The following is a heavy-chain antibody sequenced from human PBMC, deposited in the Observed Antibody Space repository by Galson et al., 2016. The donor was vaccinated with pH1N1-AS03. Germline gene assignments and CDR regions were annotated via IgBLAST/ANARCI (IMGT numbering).Heavy chain of an antibody. Sequence: ETLSLTCTVSSGSISSDSYHWGWIRQPPGKGLEWIGLIYPTGNTYYNPSLKSRVTISVDTSKDQFSLNLNSVTAADTAADYCARLRVDKNWLDPWGQGTLVTVSS. CDR1: SGSISSDSYH. V-gene: IGHV4-39*07. CDR2: IYPTGNT. J-gene: IGHJ5*01. D-gene: IGHD3-16*01. CDR3: ARLRVDKNWLDP.